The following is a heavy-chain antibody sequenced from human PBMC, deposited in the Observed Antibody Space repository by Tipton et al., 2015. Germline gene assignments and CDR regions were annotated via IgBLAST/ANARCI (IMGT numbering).Heavy chain of an antibody. CDR3: AGHLAYRDTWSAQGF. CDR2: TYYSGTT. CDR1: GGSLSTSSYY. J-gene: IGHJ4*02. Sequence: TLSLTCTVSGGSLSTSSYYWAWIRQPPGKGLEWIGTTYYSGTTDYNPSLKSRVNISVDTSKNQFSLKLSSVTAADTAVYYCAGHLAYRDTWSAQGFWGQGTLVTVSS. D-gene: IGHD3-3*01. V-gene: IGHV4-39*01.